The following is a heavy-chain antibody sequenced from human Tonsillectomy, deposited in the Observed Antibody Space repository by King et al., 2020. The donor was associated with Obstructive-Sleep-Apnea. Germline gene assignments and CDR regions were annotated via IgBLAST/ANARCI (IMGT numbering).Heavy chain of an antibody. J-gene: IGHJ4*02. V-gene: IGHV4-30-4*01. D-gene: IGHD3-10*01. Sequence: VQLQESGPGLVKPSQTLSLTCTVSGGSINSGDYYWTWIRQPPGKGLEWIGFIYHNGSTYFNPSLRSRVTVSIDTSRNQFSLNLNSVTAADTAVYFCARWRGGSGNIDYWGQGILVTVSS. CDR1: GGSINSGDYY. CDR2: IYHNGST. CDR3: ARWRGGSGNIDY.